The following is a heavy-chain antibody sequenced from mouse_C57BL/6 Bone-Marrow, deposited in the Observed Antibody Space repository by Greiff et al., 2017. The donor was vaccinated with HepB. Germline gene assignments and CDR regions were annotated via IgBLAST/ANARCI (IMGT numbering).Heavy chain of an antibody. CDR3: ARGNGNYGAWFAY. Sequence: QVQLQQPGAELVMPGASVKLSCKASGYTFTSYWMHWVKQRPGQGLEWIGEIDPSDSYTNYNQKFKGKSTLTVDKSSSTAYMQLSSLTSEDSAVYYWARGNGNYGAWFAYWGQGTLVTVSA. V-gene: IGHV1-69*01. CDR1: GYTFTSYW. D-gene: IGHD2-1*01. CDR2: IDPSDSYT. J-gene: IGHJ3*01.